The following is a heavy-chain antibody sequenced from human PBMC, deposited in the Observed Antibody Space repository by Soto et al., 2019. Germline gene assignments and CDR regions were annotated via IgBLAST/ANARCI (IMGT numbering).Heavy chain of an antibody. CDR2: INDDSDSI. Sequence: ASVKVSCKASGYTFTSYYMHWVRQAPGKGLEWVSYINDDSDSIYYTDSVKGRFTISRDNAKNSLYLQMDSLRVEDTAVYYCARDIVAGSGWYTYDYWGQGTLVTVSS. V-gene: IGHV3-48*01. D-gene: IGHD6-19*01. CDR1: GYTFTSYY. CDR3: ARDIVAGSGWYTYDY. J-gene: IGHJ4*02.